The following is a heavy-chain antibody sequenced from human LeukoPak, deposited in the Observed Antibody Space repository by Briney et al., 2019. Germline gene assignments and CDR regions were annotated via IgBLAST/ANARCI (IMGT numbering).Heavy chain of an antibody. J-gene: IGHJ4*02. V-gene: IGHV3-23*01. Sequence: GGSLRLSCAASGFTFGSYAMSWVRQASGKGLEWVSVISGSGGYTYYADSVKGRFTISRDNSKNTLYLQMNSLRVEDTAVYYCARVQREYYYDSSGIMGNWGQGTLVTVSS. D-gene: IGHD3-22*01. CDR2: ISGSGGYT. CDR3: ARVQREYYYDSSGIMGN. CDR1: GFTFGSYA.